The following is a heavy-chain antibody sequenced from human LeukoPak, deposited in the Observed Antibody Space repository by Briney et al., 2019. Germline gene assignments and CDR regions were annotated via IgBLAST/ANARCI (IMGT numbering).Heavy chain of an antibody. CDR1: GFTFSSYA. CDR2: ISYDGSNK. CDR3: ARGGFDP. J-gene: IGHJ5*02. Sequence: GGSLRLSCAASGFTFSSYAMHWVRQAPGKGLEWVAVISYDGSNKYYADSVKGRFTISRDNSKNTLYLQMNSLRAEDTAVYYCARGGFDPWGQGTLVTVSS. V-gene: IGHV3-30-3*01.